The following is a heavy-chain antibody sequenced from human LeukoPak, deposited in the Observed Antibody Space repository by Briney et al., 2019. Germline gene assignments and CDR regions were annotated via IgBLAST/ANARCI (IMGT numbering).Heavy chain of an antibody. J-gene: IGHJ4*02. CDR2: IYTSGST. V-gene: IGHV4-4*07. D-gene: IGHD3-3*01. Sequence: SETLSLTCTVSGGSISSYYWSWIRQPAGKGLEWIGRIYTSGSTNYNPSLKSRVTMSVDTSKNQFSLKLSSVTAADTAVYYCARAHYDFWSGYFSGYFDYWGQGTLVTVSS. CDR1: GGSISSYY. CDR3: ARAHYDFWSGYFSGYFDY.